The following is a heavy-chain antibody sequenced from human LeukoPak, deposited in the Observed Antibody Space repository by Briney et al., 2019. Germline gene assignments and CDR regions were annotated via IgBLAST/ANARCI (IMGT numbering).Heavy chain of an antibody. CDR2: IYSGGST. D-gene: IGHD3-10*01. V-gene: IGHV3-53*04. CDR1: GFTVSSNY. CDR3: ARDLSGVDY. Sequence: AGSLRLSCAASGFTVSSNYMSWVRQAPGKGLEWVSVIYSGGSTYYADSVKGRFPISRHNSKNTLYLQMNSLRAEDTAVYYCARDLSGVDYWGQGTLVTVSS. J-gene: IGHJ4*02.